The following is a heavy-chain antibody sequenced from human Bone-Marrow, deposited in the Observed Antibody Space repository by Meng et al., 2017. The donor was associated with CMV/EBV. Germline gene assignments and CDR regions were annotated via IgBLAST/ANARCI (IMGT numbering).Heavy chain of an antibody. CDR1: GCTFTGYY. V-gene: IGHV1-2*02. J-gene: IGHJ6*02. Sequence: ASVKVSCKASGCTFTGYYMHWVRQAPGQGLEWMGWINPNSGGTNYAQKFQGRVTMTRDTSISTAYMELSRLRSDDTAVYYCARDHVLQYAARDYYYYGMDVWGQGTTVTVSS. CDR2: INPNSGGT. CDR3: ARDHVLQYAARDYYYYGMDV. D-gene: IGHD4-11*01.